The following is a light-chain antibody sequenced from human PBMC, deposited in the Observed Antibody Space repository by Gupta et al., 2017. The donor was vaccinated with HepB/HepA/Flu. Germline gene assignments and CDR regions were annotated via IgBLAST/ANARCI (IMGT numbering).Light chain of an antibody. CDR2: SNN. CDR1: TANIGSLY. Sequence: SVLAQPPSASGTPGPRVPISCSGGTANIGSLYVYWYQQFPGMAPKLLIYSNNTRPSGVPDRFSGSKSGTSASLAISGLRAEDEAVYYCATGDGNLRVFGGGTKLTVL. CDR3: ATGDGNLRV. V-gene: IGLV1-47*01. J-gene: IGLJ3*02.